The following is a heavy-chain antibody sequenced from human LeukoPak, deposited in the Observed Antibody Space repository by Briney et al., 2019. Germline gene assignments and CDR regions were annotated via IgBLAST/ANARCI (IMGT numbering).Heavy chain of an antibody. CDR2: ITPTGGST. CDR1: GYTFANYY. CDR3: ARDSGVRGVMVIQHY. Sequence: ASVKVSCKASGYTFANYYMHWVRQAPGQGLEWMGMITPTGGSTTYAQKFQGRVSVTRDTSTSTAYMELRSLRSDDTAVYYCARDSGVRGVMVIQHYWGQGTLVTVSS. D-gene: IGHD3-16*01. J-gene: IGHJ4*02. V-gene: IGHV1-46*01.